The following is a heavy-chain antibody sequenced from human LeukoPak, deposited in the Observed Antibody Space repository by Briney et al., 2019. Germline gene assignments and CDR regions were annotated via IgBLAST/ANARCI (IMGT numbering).Heavy chain of an antibody. Sequence: SETLSLTCTVSGGSISSGDYYWSWIRQPPGKGLEWIGYIYYSGSTYYNPSLKSRVTISVDTSKNQFSLKLSSVTAADTAVYYCASYSTSGFDPWGQGALLTVSS. CDR1: GGSISSGDYY. D-gene: IGHD4-11*01. CDR3: ASYSTSGFDP. CDR2: IYYSGST. V-gene: IGHV4-30-4*08. J-gene: IGHJ5*02.